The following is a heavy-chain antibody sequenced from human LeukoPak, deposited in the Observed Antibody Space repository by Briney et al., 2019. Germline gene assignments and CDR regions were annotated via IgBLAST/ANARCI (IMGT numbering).Heavy chain of an antibody. D-gene: IGHD1-1*01. CDR1: GYTFTGYY. V-gene: IGHV1-2*02. CDR3: ARDLEGLERYFDY. Sequence: ASVTVSCEASGYTFTGYYMHWVRQAPGQGLEWMGWINPDSGGTKYAQKFQGRVTMTRDTSIATAYMDLSRLTSDDTAIYYCARDLEGLERYFDYWGQGTLVTVSS. J-gene: IGHJ4*02. CDR2: INPDSGGT.